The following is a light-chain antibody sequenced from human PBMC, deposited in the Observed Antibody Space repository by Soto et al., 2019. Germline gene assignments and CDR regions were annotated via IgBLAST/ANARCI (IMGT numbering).Light chain of an antibody. Sequence: DIQMTQSPSTLSASVGDRVTITCRASQNVTTWLAWYQHKPGKAPKLMLYDVSNLESGVPSRLSGSGSGTEFTLTISSLQSDDIATYFCQQYDSYRTFGQGTKVDIK. J-gene: IGKJ1*01. V-gene: IGKV1-5*01. CDR1: QNVTTW. CDR3: QQYDSYRT. CDR2: DVS.